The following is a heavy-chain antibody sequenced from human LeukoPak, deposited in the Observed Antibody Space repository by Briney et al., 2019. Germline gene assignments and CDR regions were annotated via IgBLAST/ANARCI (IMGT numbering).Heavy chain of an antibody. CDR2: IYTSGST. Sequence: SETLSLTCTVSGGSISSGSYYWSWIRQPAGMGLEWVGRIYTSGSTNYNPSLKSRVTISENTSKNQFSLKLSSVTAADTAVYYCARGLGFYCSSTSCYVGALDYWGQGTLVTVSS. CDR3: ARGLGFYCSSTSCYVGALDY. D-gene: IGHD2-2*01. J-gene: IGHJ4*02. V-gene: IGHV4-61*02. CDR1: GGSISSGSYY.